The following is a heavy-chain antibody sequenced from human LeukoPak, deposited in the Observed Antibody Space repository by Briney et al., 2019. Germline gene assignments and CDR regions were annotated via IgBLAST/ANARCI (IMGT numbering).Heavy chain of an antibody. V-gene: IGHV4-61*01. J-gene: IGHJ4*02. D-gene: IGHD3-22*01. CDR1: GGSVSSGSYY. Sequence: SETLSLTCTVSGGSVSSGSYYWSWIRQPPGKGLEWIGYIYYSGSTNYNPSLKSRVTISVDTSKNQFSLKLSSVTAADTAVYYCARGRSSGYYPDYWGQGTLVTVSS. CDR2: IYYSGST. CDR3: ARGRSSGYYPDY.